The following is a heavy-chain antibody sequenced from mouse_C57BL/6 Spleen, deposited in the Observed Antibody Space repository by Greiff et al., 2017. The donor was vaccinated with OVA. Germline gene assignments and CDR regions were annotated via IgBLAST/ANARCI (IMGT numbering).Heavy chain of an antibody. Sequence: VQLQQSGAELVRPGASVTLSCKASGYTFTDYEMHWVKQTPVHGLEWIGAIDPETGGTAYNQKFKGKAILTADKSSSTAYMELRSLTSEDSAVYYCTRYGLGPFDYWGQGTTLTVSS. CDR1: GYTFTDYE. CDR2: IDPETGGT. CDR3: TRYGLGPFDY. J-gene: IGHJ2*01. D-gene: IGHD4-1*01. V-gene: IGHV1-15*01.